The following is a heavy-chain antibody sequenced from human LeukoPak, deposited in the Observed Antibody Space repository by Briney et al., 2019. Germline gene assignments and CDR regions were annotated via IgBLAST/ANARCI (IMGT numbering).Heavy chain of an antibody. J-gene: IGHJ4*02. CDR3: ARAVAAAGTFVFDY. CDR1: GGSISSGSYY. Sequence: SQTLSLTCTVSGGSISSGSYYWSWIRQPAGKGLEWIGRIYTSGSTNYNPSLKSRVTISVDTSKNQFSLKLSSVTAADTAVYYCARAVAAAGTFVFDYWGQGTLVTVSS. D-gene: IGHD6-13*01. CDR2: IYTSGST. V-gene: IGHV4-61*02.